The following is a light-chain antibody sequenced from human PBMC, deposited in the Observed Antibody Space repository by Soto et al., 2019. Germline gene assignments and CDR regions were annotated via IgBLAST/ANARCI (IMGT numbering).Light chain of an antibody. Sequence: EIVMTQSPATLSVSPGERATLSCRASESVSGNLAWYQQKPGQAPRLLIYDTASRATAIPARFSGSGSGTEFTLTISSLQSEAFAVYYCQQYSKWPTFGQGTRLEIK. CDR3: QQYSKWPT. V-gene: IGKV3-15*01. J-gene: IGKJ5*01. CDR1: ESVSGN. CDR2: DTA.